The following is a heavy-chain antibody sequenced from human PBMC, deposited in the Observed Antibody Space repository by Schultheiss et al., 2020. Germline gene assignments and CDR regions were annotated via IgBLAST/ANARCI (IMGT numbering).Heavy chain of an antibody. CDR2: IYYSGST. Sequence: SETLSLTCTVSGGSISSCCYYWSWIRQHPGKGLEWIGYIYYSGSTYYNPSLKSRVTISVDTSKNQFSLKLSSVTAADTAVYYCARVRYCSSTSCYPEFDYWGQGTLVTISS. CDR1: GGSISSCCYY. V-gene: IGHV4-31*03. D-gene: IGHD2-2*01. CDR3: ARVRYCSSTSCYPEFDY. J-gene: IGHJ4*02.